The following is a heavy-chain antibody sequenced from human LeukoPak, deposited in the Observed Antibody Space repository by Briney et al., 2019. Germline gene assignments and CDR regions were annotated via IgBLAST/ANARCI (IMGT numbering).Heavy chain of an antibody. D-gene: IGHD6-13*01. CDR2: ISYDESQK. J-gene: IGHJ4*02. Sequence: GGSLRLSCVASGFTLSSFTMHWVRHNPGKGLEWVAVISYDESQKWYADSVKGRFTISRDISKNTLYLEMDSLRGEDTAVYYCARAYDSSWHNFDYRGQGSLVTVSS. V-gene: IGHV3-30-3*01. CDR3: ARAYDSSWHNFDY. CDR1: GFTLSSFT.